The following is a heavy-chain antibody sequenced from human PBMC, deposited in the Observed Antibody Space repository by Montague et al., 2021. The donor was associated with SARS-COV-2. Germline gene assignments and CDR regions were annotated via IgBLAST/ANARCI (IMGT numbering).Heavy chain of an antibody. CDR1: GFTFGDYA. J-gene: IGHJ4*02. D-gene: IGHD3-10*01. V-gene: IGHV3-49*04. Sequence: SLRLSCAGSGFTFGDYAMSWVRQAPGKGLEWVGFIRSKGYGGTKEYAASVKGRFTISRDDSKSIAYLQMNGLKTEDTAAYYCSRVRDYYGSGGYYFDYWGQGTLVPVSS. CDR2: IRSKGYGGTK. CDR3: SRVRDYYGSGGYYFDY.